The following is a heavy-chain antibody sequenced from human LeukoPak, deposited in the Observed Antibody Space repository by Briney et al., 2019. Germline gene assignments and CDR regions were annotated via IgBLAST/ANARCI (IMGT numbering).Heavy chain of an antibody. D-gene: IGHD4-11*01. J-gene: IGHJ5*02. CDR1: GGTFSSYA. CDR2: IIPIFGIA. CDR3: ARGGLQAPGWFDP. Sequence: ASVKVSCKASGGTFSSYAISWVRQAPGQGLEWMGRIIPIFGIANYARKFQGRVTITADKSTSTAYMELSSLRSEDTAVYYCARGGLQAPGWFDPWGQGTLVTVSS. V-gene: IGHV1-69*04.